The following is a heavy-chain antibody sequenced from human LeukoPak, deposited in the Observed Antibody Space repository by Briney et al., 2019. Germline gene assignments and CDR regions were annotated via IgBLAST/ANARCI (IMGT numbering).Heavy chain of an antibody. Sequence: SETLSLTCTVAGGSISSYYWSWIRQPPGKGREWIGEIYYSGSTYYNPSLKSLPTISIDTSKNKFSLKLSSVTAADTAVYYCARDLGAVGSGSPFEVGYWGQGSLVTVSS. D-gene: IGHD3-10*01. V-gene: IGHV4-59*12. CDR3: ARDLGAVGSGSPFEVGY. J-gene: IGHJ4*02. CDR2: IYYSGST. CDR1: GGSISSYY.